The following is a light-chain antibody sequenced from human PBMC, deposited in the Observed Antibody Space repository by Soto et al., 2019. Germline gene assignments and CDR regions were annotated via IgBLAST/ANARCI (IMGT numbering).Light chain of an antibody. CDR2: AAS. CDR3: RQYDIWGP. J-gene: IGKJ4*01. V-gene: IGKV3-15*01. Sequence: EIVMTQSPVTLSVSPGDRVTLSCRASQSVSNAVAWYQQKYGQPPRLLIYAASTRPTGVPDRFRGSGSGTEFTLPISSLQSEEFAIYYRRQYDIWGPFGGGARVEI. CDR1: QSVSNA.